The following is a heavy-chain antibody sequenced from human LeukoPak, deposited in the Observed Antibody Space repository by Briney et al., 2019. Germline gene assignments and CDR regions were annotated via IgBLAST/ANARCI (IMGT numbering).Heavy chain of an antibody. CDR1: GGSISTYY. CDR2: IYHSGST. CDR3: ARRDYVWGSYFH. V-gene: IGHV4-59*01. Sequence: SETLSLTCTVSGGSISTYYWNWIRQPPGKGLEWIGYIYHSGSTNYNPSLQSRVTISVDTSKNQFSLNLNSVTAADTAVYYCARRDYVWGSYFHWGQGTTVTVSS. J-gene: IGHJ6*02. D-gene: IGHD3-16*01.